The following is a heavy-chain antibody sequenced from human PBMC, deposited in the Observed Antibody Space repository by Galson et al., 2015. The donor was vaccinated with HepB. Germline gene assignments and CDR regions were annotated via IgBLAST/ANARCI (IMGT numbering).Heavy chain of an antibody. CDR2: IGGSGGST. CDR3: AKVGYYDSSGYESVMYYFDY. CDR1: GFTFSSYA. Sequence: SLRLSCAASGFTFSSYAMSWVRQAPGKGLEWVSAIGGSGGSTYYADSVKGRFTISRDNSKNTLYLQMNSLRAEDTAVYYCAKVGYYDSSGYESVMYYFDYRGQGTLVTVSS. J-gene: IGHJ4*02. D-gene: IGHD3-22*01. V-gene: IGHV3-23*01.